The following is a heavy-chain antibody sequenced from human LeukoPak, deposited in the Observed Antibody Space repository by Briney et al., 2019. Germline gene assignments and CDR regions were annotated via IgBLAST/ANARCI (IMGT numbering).Heavy chain of an antibody. V-gene: IGHV1-2*02. CDR2: INPNSGGT. D-gene: IGHD3-10*01. CDR1: GYTFTGYY. J-gene: IGHJ4*02. CDR3: ARDLEGYHYGSGNYPQ. Sequence: ASVKVSCKASGYTFTGYYIHWLRQARGQGLEWMGFINPNSGGTNYAQKFQGRVTMNRDTSISTAYMELIGLTSDDTAVYYCARDLEGYHYGSGNYPQWGQGTLITVSS.